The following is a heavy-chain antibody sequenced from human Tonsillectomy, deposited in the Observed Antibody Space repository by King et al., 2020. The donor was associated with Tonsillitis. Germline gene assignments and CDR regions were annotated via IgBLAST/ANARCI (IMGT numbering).Heavy chain of an antibody. D-gene: IGHD6-19*01. CDR3: AKDRVWYSSGWYPDY. V-gene: IGHV3-30*18. CDR2: ISYDGSNK. J-gene: IGHJ4*02. CDR1: GFTFSSYG. Sequence: VQLVESGGGVVQPGRSLRLSCAASGFTFSSYGMHWVRQAPGKGLEWVAVISYDGSNKYYADSVKGRFTISRDNSKNTLYLQMNSLRAEDTAVYYCAKDRVWYSSGWYPDYWGQGTLVTVSS.